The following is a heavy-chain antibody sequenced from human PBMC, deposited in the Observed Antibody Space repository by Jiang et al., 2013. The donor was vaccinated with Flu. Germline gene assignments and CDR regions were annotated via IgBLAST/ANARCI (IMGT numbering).Heavy chain of an antibody. CDR1: GFSLSTSGMC. CDR2: IDWDDDK. Sequence: KPTQTLTLTCTFSGFSLSTSGMCVSWIRQPPGKALEWLARIDWDDDKYYSTSLKTRLSISKDTSKNQVVLTMTNMDPVDTATYYCARIGVYYDSSGYTFDYWGQGTLVTVSS. J-gene: IGHJ4*02. CDR3: ARIGVYYDSSGYTFDY. D-gene: IGHD3-22*01. V-gene: IGHV2-70*11.